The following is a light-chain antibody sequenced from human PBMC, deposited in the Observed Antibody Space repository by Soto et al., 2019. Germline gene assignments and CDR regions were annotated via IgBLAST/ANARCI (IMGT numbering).Light chain of an antibody. CDR2: ATS. CDR3: QQSDSTPCT. Sequence: DIQMTQSPSSLSASVGDRVTITCRASQNINYFLNWYQHHPGKAPKLLIFATSSLHSGVPSRFSGSGSGTEFTLTISSLQPEDFATYYCQQSDSTPCTFGQGTKLEIK. J-gene: IGKJ2*02. CDR1: QNINYF. V-gene: IGKV1-39*01.